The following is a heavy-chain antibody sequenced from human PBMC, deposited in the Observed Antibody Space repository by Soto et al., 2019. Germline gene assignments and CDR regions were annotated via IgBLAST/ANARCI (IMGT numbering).Heavy chain of an antibody. Sequence: ASLKVSCKASGYTFTSYGINWVRQAPGQGLEWMGWISAYNGNTNYAQKLQGRVTMTTDTSTSTAYMELRSLRSDDTAVYYCARVITGTTFYYYYGMDVWGKGTTVTLYS. D-gene: IGHD1-7*01. J-gene: IGHJ6*04. CDR3: ARVITGTTFYYYYGMDV. CDR2: ISAYNGNT. V-gene: IGHV1-18*01. CDR1: GYTFTSYG.